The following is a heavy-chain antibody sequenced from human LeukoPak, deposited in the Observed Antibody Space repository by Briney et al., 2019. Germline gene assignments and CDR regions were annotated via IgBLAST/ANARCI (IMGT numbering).Heavy chain of an antibody. CDR1: GGSISSGGYN. Sequence: PSQTLSLTCTVSGGSISSGGYNWSWIRQHPGKGLECIGYIYYSGSTYYNPSLKSRVTISVDTSKNQFSLKLSSVTAADTAVYYCAREWHSSGSGWFDPWGQGTLVTVSS. CDR3: AREWHSSGSGWFDP. D-gene: IGHD6-19*01. CDR2: IYYSGST. J-gene: IGHJ5*02. V-gene: IGHV4-31*03.